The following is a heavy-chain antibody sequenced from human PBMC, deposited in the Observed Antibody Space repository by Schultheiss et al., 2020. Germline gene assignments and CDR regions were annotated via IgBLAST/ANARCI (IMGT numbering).Heavy chain of an antibody. D-gene: IGHD3-16*02. CDR1: GYSISSGYY. J-gene: IGHJ5*02. CDR3: ARGGYLSWFDP. Sequence: SETLSLTCAVSGYSISSGYYWGWIRQPPGKGLEWIGSIYYSGSTNYNPSLKSRVTISVDTSKNQFSLKLSSVTAADTAVYYCARGGYLSWFDPWGQGTLVTVSS. CDR2: IYYSGST. V-gene: IGHV4-38-2*01.